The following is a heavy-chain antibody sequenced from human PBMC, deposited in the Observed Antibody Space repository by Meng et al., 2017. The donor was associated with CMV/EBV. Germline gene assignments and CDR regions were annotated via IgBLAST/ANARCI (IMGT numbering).Heavy chain of an antibody. CDR2: IKGDGSEK. CDR3: ARVEQLVRYYYYYYGMDV. J-gene: IGHJ6*02. V-gene: IGHV3-7*01. CDR1: GFNFGNFW. D-gene: IGHD6-6*01. Sequence: GESLKISCAASGFNFGNFWMNWVRQAPGKGLEWVANIKGDGSEKYYVDSVKGRFTISRDNAKNSLYLQMNSLRAEDTAVYYCARVEQLVRYYYYYYGMDVWGQGTTVTVSS.